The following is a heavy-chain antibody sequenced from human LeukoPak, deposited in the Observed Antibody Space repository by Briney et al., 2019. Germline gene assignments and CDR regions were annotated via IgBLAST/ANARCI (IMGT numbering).Heavy chain of an antibody. D-gene: IGHD1-14*01. J-gene: IGHJ5*02. V-gene: IGHV4-59*02. CDR3: ARGSTGQYDP. CDR1: GVSVNSHY. Sequence: SETLSLTCSVSGVSVNSHYWSWIRQSPGKGLEWIAYVHHSENSNSNPSLKSRVTPSVDTSRNHFSLKLTSVTAADTAIYYCARGSTGQYDPWGQGILVTVSS. CDR2: VHHSENS.